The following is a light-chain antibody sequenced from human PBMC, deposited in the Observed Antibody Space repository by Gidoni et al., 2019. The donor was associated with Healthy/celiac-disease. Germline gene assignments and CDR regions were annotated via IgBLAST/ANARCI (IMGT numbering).Light chain of an antibody. CDR1: QDISNY. J-gene: IGKJ5*01. CDR3: QQYDNLPPGVT. CDR2: DAS. V-gene: IGKV1-33*01. Sequence: DIQMTQSPSYLSASVGDRVTITCQASQDISNYLNWYQQKPGKAHKLLIYDASNLETGVPSRFSGSGSGTDFTFTISSLQPEDIATYYCQQYDNLPPGVTFGQGTRLEIK.